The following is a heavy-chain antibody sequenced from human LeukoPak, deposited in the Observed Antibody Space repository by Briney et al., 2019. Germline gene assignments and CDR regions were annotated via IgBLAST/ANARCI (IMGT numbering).Heavy chain of an antibody. D-gene: IGHD2-2*02. CDR2: IYSGGST. V-gene: IGHV3-53*01. Sequence: GGSLRLSCAASGFTVSSNYMSWVRQAPGKGLEWVSVIYSGGSTYYADSVRGRFTISRDNSKNTLYLQMNSLRAEDTAVYYCASSLPPGYCSSTSCYSHYYYYMDVWGKGTTVTVSS. J-gene: IGHJ6*03. CDR1: GFTVSSNY. CDR3: ASSLPPGYCSSTSCYSHYYYYMDV.